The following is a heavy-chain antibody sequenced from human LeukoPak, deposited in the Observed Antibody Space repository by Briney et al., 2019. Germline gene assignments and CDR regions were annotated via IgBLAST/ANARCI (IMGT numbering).Heavy chain of an antibody. CDR1: GGSFSGYY. V-gene: IGHV4-34*01. J-gene: IGHJ6*03. CDR3: ARQRNRYYMDV. CDR2: INYSGST. Sequence: SETLSLTCAVYGGSFSGYYWSWIRQPPGKGLEWIGEINYSGSTNYNPSLKSRVTISVDTSKNQFSLKLSSVTAADTAVYYCARQRNRYYMDVWGKGTTVTVSS.